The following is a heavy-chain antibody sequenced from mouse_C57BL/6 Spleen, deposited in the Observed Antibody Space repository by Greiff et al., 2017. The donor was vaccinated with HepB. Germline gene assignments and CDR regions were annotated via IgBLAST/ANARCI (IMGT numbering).Heavy chain of an antibody. D-gene: IGHD1-1*01. V-gene: IGHV10-3*01. CDR2: IRSKSSNYAT. J-gene: IGHJ4*01. CDR3: VSGVDYYCSSYAMDY. CDR1: GFTFNTYA. Sequence: EVQLVESGGGLVQPKGSLKLSCAASGFTFNTYAMHWVRQAPGKGLEWVARIRSKSSNYATYYADSVKDRFTISRDDSQSMLYLQMNNLKTEDTAMYYCVSGVDYYCSSYAMDYWGQGTSVTVSS.